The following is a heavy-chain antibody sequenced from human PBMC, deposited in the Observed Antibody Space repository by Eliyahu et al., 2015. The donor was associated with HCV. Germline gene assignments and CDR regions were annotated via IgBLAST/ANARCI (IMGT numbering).Heavy chain of an antibody. J-gene: IGHJ4*01. CDR1: GFPFGSXX. V-gene: IGHV3-21*01. CDR2: ISSSSNYI. D-gene: IGHD5-24*01. CDR3: ARDSPSRDGYNFGY. Sequence: EVQLVESGGGLVKPGGSXRLSCXASGFPFGSXXMHWVRQAPGKGLEWXSSISSSSNYIYXADSVKGRLTISRDNAKNSLYLQMHSLRAEDTALYYCARDSPSRDGYNFGYWGQGTLVTVSS.